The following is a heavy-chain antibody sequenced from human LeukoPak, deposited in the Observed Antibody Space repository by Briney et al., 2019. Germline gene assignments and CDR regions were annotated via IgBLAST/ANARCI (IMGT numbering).Heavy chain of an antibody. CDR3: AKETIVVVVAATNYFDY. CDR2: ISGSGGST. D-gene: IGHD2-15*01. J-gene: IGHJ4*02. V-gene: IGHV3-23*01. Sequence: GGSLRLSCAASGFTFSSYAMSWVRQAPGKGLEWVSAISGSGGSTYYADSVKGRFTISRDNAKNSLYLQMNSLRAEDTAVYYCAKETIVVVVAATNYFDYWGQGTLVTVSS. CDR1: GFTFSSYA.